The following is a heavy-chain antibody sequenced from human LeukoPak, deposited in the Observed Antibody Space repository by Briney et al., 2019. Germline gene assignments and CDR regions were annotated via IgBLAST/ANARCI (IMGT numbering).Heavy chain of an antibody. CDR2: INPKSGRT. CDR3: ARDLGISGWYAPPLGYFDY. V-gene: IGHV1-2*02. CDR1: GYTFTGYC. J-gene: IGHJ4*02. D-gene: IGHD6-19*01. Sequence: ASVKVSCKASGYTFTGYCMHWVRQAPGQGLEWMGWINPKSGRTNYAQKFQGRVTMTRDTSISTTYMELSRLRSDDTAVYYCARDLGISGWYAPPLGYFDYWGQGTLVTVSS.